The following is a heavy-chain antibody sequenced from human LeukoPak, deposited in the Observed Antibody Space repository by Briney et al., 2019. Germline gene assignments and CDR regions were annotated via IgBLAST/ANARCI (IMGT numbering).Heavy chain of an antibody. CDR1: GFTFSSYA. CDR3: AKDRSITIFGVVLDAFDI. D-gene: IGHD3-3*01. Sequence: GGSLRLSCAAYGFTFSSYAMSWVRQAPGKGLEWVSAISGSGGSTYYADSVKGRFTISRDNSKNTLYLQMNSLRAEDTAVYYCAKDRSITIFGVVLDAFDIWGQGTMVTVSS. J-gene: IGHJ3*02. V-gene: IGHV3-23*01. CDR2: ISGSGGST.